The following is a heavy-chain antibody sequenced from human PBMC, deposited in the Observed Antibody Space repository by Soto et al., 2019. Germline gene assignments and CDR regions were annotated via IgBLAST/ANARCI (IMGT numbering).Heavy chain of an antibody. CDR1: GGSFSGYY. D-gene: IGHD6-6*01. CDR2: INHSGST. J-gene: IGHJ6*02. V-gene: IGHV4-34*01. CDR3: AREVGLYSSSSHRMDV. Sequence: KPSETLPLTCAVYGGSFSGYYWSWIRQPPGKGLEWIGEINHSGSTNYNPSLKSRVTISVDTSKNQFSLKLSSVTAADTAVYYCAREVGLYSSSSHRMDVWGQGTTVTVSS.